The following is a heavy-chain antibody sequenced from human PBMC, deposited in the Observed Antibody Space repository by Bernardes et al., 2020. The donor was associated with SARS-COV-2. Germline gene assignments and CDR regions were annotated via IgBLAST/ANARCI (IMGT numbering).Heavy chain of an antibody. Sequence: SETLSLTCTVSGGSFSSYYWSWLRQPPGKGLEWIGYIYYSGSTNYNPSLKSRVTISIDTSKKQFSLRLNSVTPADTAVYYCARMGDGDYDAFDIWGQGTMFTVSS. CDR1: GGSFSSYY. CDR2: IYYSGST. D-gene: IGHD4-17*01. J-gene: IGHJ3*02. CDR3: ARMGDGDYDAFDI. V-gene: IGHV4-59*01.